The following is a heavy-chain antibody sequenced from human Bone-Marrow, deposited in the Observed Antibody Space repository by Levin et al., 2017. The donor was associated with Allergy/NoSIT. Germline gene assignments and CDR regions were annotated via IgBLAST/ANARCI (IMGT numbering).Heavy chain of an antibody. Sequence: SETLSLTCTVSGGSISSYYWSWIRQPPGKGLEWIGYIYYSGSTNYNPSLKSRVTISVDTSKNQFSLKLSSVTAADTAVYYCASLKGGCSSTSCYFPHYYYYYYMDGWGKGTTVTVSS. J-gene: IGHJ6*03. CDR1: GGSISSYY. CDR3: ASLKGGCSSTSCYFPHYYYYYYMDG. D-gene: IGHD2-2*01. CDR2: IYYSGST. V-gene: IGHV4-59*08.